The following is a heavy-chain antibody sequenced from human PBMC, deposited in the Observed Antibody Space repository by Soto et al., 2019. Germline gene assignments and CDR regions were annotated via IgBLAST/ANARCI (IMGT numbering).Heavy chain of an antibody. J-gene: IGHJ6*04. V-gene: IGHV3-33*01. CDR3: ARPITIFEMDV. D-gene: IGHD3-3*01. CDR2: IWYDGSNK. CDR1: GFTFSSYG. Sequence: GGSLRLSCAASGFTFSSYGMHWVRQAPGKGLEWVAVIWYDGSNKYYADSVKGRFTISRDNSKNTLYLQMNSLRAEDTAVYYCARPITIFEMDVWGKGTTVTVSS.